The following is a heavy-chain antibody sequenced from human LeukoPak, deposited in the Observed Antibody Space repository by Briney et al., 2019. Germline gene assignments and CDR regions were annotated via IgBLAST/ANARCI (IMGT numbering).Heavy chain of an antibody. Sequence: SETLSLTCAVYGGSFSGYYWSWIRQPPGKGLEWIGEINHSGSTNYNPSLKSRVTISVDTSKNQFSLKLSSVTAADTAVYYCARGRLNYWGQGTLVTVSP. D-gene: IGHD3-16*01. CDR3: ARGRLNY. J-gene: IGHJ4*02. V-gene: IGHV4-34*01. CDR1: GGSFSGYY. CDR2: INHSGST.